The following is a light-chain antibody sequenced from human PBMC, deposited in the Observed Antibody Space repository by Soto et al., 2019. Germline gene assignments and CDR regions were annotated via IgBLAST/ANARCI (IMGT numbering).Light chain of an antibody. CDR3: QSYDSSLSGVV. J-gene: IGLJ2*01. V-gene: IGLV1-40*01. CDR1: SSNIGAGYD. Sequence: QSALTQPPSVSGAPGQRVTISCTGSSSNIGAGYDVHWYQQLPGTAPKLLIYGNSNRPSGVPDRFSGPKSGTSASLAITGLQAEDEADYYCQSYDSSLSGVVFGGGTKLTVL. CDR2: GNS.